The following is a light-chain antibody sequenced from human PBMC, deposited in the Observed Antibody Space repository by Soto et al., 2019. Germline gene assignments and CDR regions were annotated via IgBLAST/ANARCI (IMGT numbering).Light chain of an antibody. J-gene: IGKJ3*01. CDR2: DVS. Sequence: EIVLTQSPATLSLSPGERSTLSCRASQSVDNYLAWYQQKPGQAPRLLIYDVSNRATGTPARFSGSGSGTDSTLSISSLEPEDFAVYHCQQRSNWPRFTFGPGTKVDIK. V-gene: IGKV3-11*01. CDR1: QSVDNY. CDR3: QQRSNWPRFT.